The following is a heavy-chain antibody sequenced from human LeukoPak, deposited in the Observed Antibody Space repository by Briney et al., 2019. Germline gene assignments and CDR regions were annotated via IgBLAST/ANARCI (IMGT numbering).Heavy chain of an antibody. V-gene: IGHV3-30*18. Sequence: PGGSLRLSCAVSGFAFSSYTMSWVRQAPGKGLEWVAVISYDGSNKYYADSVKGRFTISRDNSKNTLYLQMNSLRAEDTAVYYCAKGDGYNWITAFDIWGQGTMVTVSS. CDR1: GFAFSSYT. J-gene: IGHJ3*02. CDR3: AKGDGYNWITAFDI. CDR2: ISYDGSNK. D-gene: IGHD5-24*01.